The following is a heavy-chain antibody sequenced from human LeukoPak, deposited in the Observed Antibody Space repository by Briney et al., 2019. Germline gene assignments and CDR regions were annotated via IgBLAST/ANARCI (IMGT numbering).Heavy chain of an antibody. CDR2: IYHSGST. V-gene: IGHV4-30-2*01. D-gene: IGHD2-2*02. J-gene: IGHJ6*03. CDR3: ARVLPAAIGSLYYYYYMDV. Sequence: SQTLSLTCTVSGGSISSGDYYWSWIRQPPGKGLEWIGYIYHSGSTYYNPSLKSRVTISVDRSKNQFSLKLSSVTAADTAVYYCARVLPAAIGSLYYYYYMDVWGKGTTVTVSS. CDR1: GGSISSGDYY.